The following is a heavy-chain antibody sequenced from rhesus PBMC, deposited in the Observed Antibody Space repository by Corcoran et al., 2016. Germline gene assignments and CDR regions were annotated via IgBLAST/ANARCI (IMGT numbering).Heavy chain of an antibody. CDR2: IRCGGRT. D-gene: IGHD3-3*01. V-gene: IGHV4-160*01. J-gene: IGHJ4*01. CDR1: GGSVSGYW. Sequence: QVQLQQWGEGLVKPSETLSLTCAVYGGSVSGYWWGWISQPPGRGLEWIGRIRCGGRTTSNPPLKSRVTLSIDTSKNLFSLKLNSVTAADTAVYYCARADRTGYYSNYDPQLDYWGQGVLVTVSS. CDR3: ARADRTGYYSNYDPQLDY.